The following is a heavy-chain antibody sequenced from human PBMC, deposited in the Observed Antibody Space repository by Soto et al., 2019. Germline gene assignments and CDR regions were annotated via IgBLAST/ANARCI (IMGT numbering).Heavy chain of an antibody. J-gene: IGHJ4*02. D-gene: IGHD1-26*01. CDR3: ARDRGYSGSYNSFDY. V-gene: IGHV3-21*01. CDR1: GFTFSSYS. Sequence: GESLRISCAASGFTFSSYSMNWVRQAPGKGLEWVSSISSSSSYIYYADSVKGRFTISRDNAKNSLYLQMNSLRAEDTAVYYCARDRGYSGSYNSFDYWGQGTLVTVSS. CDR2: ISSSSSYI.